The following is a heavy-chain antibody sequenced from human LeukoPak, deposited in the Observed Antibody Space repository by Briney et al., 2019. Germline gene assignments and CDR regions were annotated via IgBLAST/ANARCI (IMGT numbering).Heavy chain of an antibody. CDR2: IHYSGTT. D-gene: IGHD3-10*01. CDR3: ARFGSYSFDS. CDR1: GGSISPYY. Sequence: SETLSLTCTVSGGSISPYYWSWIRQHPGKGLELIGWIHYSGTTNYRPSLMSRLTISVDTSNNQFSLKLISVTAADTAIYYCARFGSYSFDSWGQGSLVTVSS. J-gene: IGHJ4*02. V-gene: IGHV4-59*01.